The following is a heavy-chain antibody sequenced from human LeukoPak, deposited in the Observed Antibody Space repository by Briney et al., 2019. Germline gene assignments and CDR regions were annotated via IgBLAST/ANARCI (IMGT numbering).Heavy chain of an antibody. D-gene: IGHD1-26*01. CDR3: ARGRVSGSYYYGERDY. V-gene: IGHV4-34*01. CDR2: INHSGST. Sequence: SETLSLTCAVYGGSFSGYYWSWIRQPPGEGLEWIGEINHSGSTNYNPSLKSRVTISVDTSKNQFSLKLSSVTAADTAVYYCARGRVSGSYYYGERDYWGQGTLVTVSS. CDR1: GGSFSGYY. J-gene: IGHJ4*02.